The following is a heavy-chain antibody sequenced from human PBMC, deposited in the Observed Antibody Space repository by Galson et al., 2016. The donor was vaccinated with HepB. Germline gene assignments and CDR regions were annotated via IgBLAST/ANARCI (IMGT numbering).Heavy chain of an antibody. V-gene: IGHV5-51*01. Sequence: QSGAEVKKPGESLKISCKGSGYTFSSYWIGWVRQMPGKGLEWVGIIYPGDSDTRNSPSFQGQVTISVDRSVSTAYLQWSSPKASDTAMYYCARIRNLDDYFDYWGQGTLVTVSS. CDR1: GYTFSSYW. D-gene: IGHD3/OR15-3a*01. J-gene: IGHJ4*02. CDR3: ARIRNLDDYFDY. CDR2: IYPGDSDT.